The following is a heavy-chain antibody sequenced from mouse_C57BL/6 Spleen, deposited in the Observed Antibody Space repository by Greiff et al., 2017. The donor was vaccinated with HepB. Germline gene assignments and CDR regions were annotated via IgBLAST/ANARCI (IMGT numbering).Heavy chain of an antibody. V-gene: IGHV5-4*01. D-gene: IGHD2-12*01. Sequence: EVQGVESGGGLVKPGGSLKLSCAASGFTFSSYAMSWVRQTPEKRLEWVATISDGGSYTYYPDNVKGRFTISRDNAKNNLYLQMSHLKSEDTAMYYCARVYYREGYAMDYWGQGTSVTVSS. CDR2: ISDGGSYT. CDR3: ARVYYREGYAMDY. CDR1: GFTFSSYA. J-gene: IGHJ4*01.